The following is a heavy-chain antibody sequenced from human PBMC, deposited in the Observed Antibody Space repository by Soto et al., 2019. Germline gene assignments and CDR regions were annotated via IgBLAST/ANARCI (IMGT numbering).Heavy chain of an antibody. J-gene: IGHJ6*02. V-gene: IGHV3-23*01. CDR3: AKSRRPLYYYYGMDV. CDR1: GFTFSSYA. D-gene: IGHD6-6*01. Sequence: PGGSLRLSCAASGFTFSSYAMSWVRQAPGKGLEWVSAISGSGGSTYYADSVKGRFTISRDNSKNTLYLQMNSLRAEDTAVYYCAKSRRPLYYYYGMDVWGQGTTVTVSS. CDR2: ISGSGGST.